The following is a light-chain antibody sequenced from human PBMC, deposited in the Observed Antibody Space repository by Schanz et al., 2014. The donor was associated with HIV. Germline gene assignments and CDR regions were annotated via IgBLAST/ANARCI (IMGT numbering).Light chain of an antibody. CDR3: QSYDDSLNAVV. J-gene: IGLJ2*01. CDR2: GNS. CDR1: SSNIGAGYD. V-gene: IGLV1-40*01. Sequence: QSVLTQPPSVSGAPGQRVTISCTGSSSNIGAGYDVHWYQQLPGTAPKLLIYGNSNRPSGVPDRFSGSKSGTSASLAITGLQAEDEADYYCQSYDDSLNAVVFGGGTKLTVL.